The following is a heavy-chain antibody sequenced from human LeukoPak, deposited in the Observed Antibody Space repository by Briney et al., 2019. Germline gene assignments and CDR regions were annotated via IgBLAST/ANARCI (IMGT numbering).Heavy chain of an antibody. Sequence: GASLKVSCKTSGYSFTDEYVQWVGQAPGQALEWMGWSNPDSRFSNYAQKFQGRVTMTRDTSISTAYMEVRRLRPDDTAVYYCAPAPEAYTSNWNVWGQGTLVTVSS. CDR1: GYSFTDEY. V-gene: IGHV1-2*02. CDR3: APAPEAYTSNWNV. J-gene: IGHJ4*02. CDR2: SNPDSRFS. D-gene: IGHD1-1*01.